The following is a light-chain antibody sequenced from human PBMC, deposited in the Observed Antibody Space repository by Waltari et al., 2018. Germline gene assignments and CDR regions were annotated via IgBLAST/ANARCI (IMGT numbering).Light chain of an antibody. Sequence: DIQLTQSPPSLSASVGDRVTITCRACQRISMFLNWYQQKPEKAPNLLIYGAASLQRGVPSRFSGSGSGTDFTLTISSLHPEDFATYYCQQTYSTHLTFGGGTKVEIK. CDR2: GAA. J-gene: IGKJ4*01. V-gene: IGKV1-39*01. CDR1: QRISMF. CDR3: QQTYSTHLT.